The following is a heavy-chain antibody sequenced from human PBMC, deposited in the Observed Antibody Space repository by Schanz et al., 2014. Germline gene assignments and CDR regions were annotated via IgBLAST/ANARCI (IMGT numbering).Heavy chain of an antibody. CDR2: LTGSGAT. CDR3: AKRNHDMQSLPLDY. Sequence: EVQLVQSGGGLVQPGGSLRLSCAASGFTFSRYWMQWVRQAPGKGLVWVSALTGSGATYYADSVKGRFTISRDNSKNTLYLQMNSLSAEDTAVYYCAKRNHDMQSLPLDYWGQGTLVIVSS. V-gene: IGHV3-23*04. CDR1: GFTFSRYW. J-gene: IGHJ4*02. D-gene: IGHD3-9*01.